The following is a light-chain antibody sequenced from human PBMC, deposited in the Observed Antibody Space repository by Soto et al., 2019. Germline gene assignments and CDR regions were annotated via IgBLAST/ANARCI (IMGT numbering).Light chain of an antibody. CDR1: QSVSSSY. CDR2: GAS. CDR3: QQYGSSPPWT. V-gene: IGKV3-20*01. J-gene: IGKJ1*01. Sequence: DIELTQSPGTLSLSPGERATLTCRASQSVSSSYLAWYQQKPGQAPRLLIYGASSRATGIPDRFSGSGSGTDFTLTISRLEPEDFAVYYCQQYGSSPPWTFGQGTKEDIK.